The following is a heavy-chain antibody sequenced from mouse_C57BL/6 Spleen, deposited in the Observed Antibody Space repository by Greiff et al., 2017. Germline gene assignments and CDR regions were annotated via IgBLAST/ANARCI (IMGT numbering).Heavy chain of an antibody. Sequence: QVQLQQPGAELVKPGASVKLSCKASGYTFTSYWMHWVKQRPGRGLEWIGRIDPNRGGTKYKEKFKSKATLTVDKPSSTAYMQLSSLTSEDSAVYYCARGEWLLLDVWGTGTTVTVSS. CDR3: ARGEWLLLDV. D-gene: IGHD2-3*01. CDR1: GYTFTSYW. J-gene: IGHJ1*03. V-gene: IGHV1-72*01. CDR2: IDPNRGGT.